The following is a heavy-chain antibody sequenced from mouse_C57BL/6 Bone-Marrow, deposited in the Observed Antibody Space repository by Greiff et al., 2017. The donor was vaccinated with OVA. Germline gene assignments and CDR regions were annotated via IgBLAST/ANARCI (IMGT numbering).Heavy chain of an antibody. V-gene: IGHV1-69*01. J-gene: IGHJ1*03. CDR2: IDPSDSYT. D-gene: IGHD2-3*01. CDR1: GYTFTSYW. CDR3: ARDPPLYDGYYDWYFDV. Sequence: LQQPGAELVMPGASVKLSCKASGYTFTSYWMHWVKQRPGQGLEWIGEIDPSDSYTNYNQKFKGKSTLTVDKSSSTAYMQLSSLTSEDSAVYYCARDPPLYDGYYDWYFDVWGTGTTVTVSS.